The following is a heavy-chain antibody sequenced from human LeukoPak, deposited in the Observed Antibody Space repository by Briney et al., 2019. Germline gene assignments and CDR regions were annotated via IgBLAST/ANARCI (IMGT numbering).Heavy chain of an antibody. J-gene: IGHJ4*01. CDR2: ISNDGSNK. V-gene: IGHV3-30*04. D-gene: IGHD6-19*01. CDR1: GFTFSSYA. CDR3: ARDQSGWLDY. Sequence: GGSLRLSCAASGFTFSSYAMHWVRQAPGKGLEWVAVISNDGSNKYYADSVKGRFTISRDNSKNTLYLQMNSLRAEDTAVYYCARDQSGWLDYWGQEPWSPSPQ.